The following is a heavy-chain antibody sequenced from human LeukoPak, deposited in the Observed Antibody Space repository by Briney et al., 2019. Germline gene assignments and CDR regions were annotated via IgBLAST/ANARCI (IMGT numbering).Heavy chain of an antibody. CDR2: IRYDGGIK. D-gene: IGHD1-26*01. CDR1: GFTFSSSG. V-gene: IGHV3-30*02. CDR3: TKPASGTARERFAY. J-gene: IGHJ4*02. Sequence: GGSLMLSCAASGFTFSSSGMHWVRQAPGKGLEWVAYIRYDGGIKHHADSVKGRFTVSRDNSENTLYLQMNSLRPEDTAVYYCTKPASGTARERFAYWGQRPLATVSS.